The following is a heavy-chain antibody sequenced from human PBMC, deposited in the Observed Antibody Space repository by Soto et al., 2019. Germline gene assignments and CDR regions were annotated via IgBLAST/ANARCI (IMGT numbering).Heavy chain of an antibody. V-gene: IGHV4-34*01. CDR3: ARGGTRRFTMIVVFWFDP. Sequence: KAXETLSSSCAVHGPSSGGFYWSWIRQPPGKGLDWIGEINHSGSTNYNPSLKSRVTISLDTSKNQFSLKLSSVTAADTAVYYCARGGTRRFTMIVVFWFDPWGQGTLVTVSS. CDR1: GPSSGGFY. D-gene: IGHD3-22*01. CDR2: INHSGST. J-gene: IGHJ5*02.